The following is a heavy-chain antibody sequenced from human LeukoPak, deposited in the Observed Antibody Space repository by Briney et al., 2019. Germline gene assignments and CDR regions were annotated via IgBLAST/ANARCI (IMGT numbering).Heavy chain of an antibody. CDR3: ARGANYGGNSVPSDY. D-gene: IGHD4-23*01. V-gene: IGHV1-69*06. Sequence: PVKVSCKASGYTFTTYAISWVRQAPGQGLEWMGGIIPIFGTANYAQKFQGRVTITADKSTSTAYMELSSLRSEDTAVYYCARGANYGGNSVPSDYWGQGTLVTVSS. CDR1: GYTFTTYA. CDR2: IIPIFGTA. J-gene: IGHJ4*02.